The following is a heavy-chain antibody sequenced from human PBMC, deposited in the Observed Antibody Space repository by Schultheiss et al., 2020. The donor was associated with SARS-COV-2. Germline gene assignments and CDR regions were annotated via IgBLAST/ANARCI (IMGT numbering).Heavy chain of an antibody. J-gene: IGHJ4*02. CDR3: GRDYYDSSGRPDYFDY. Sequence: GGSLRLSCAASGFTFSDYDMSWIRQAPGKGLEWLSYISSSGSTIYYADSVKGRFTISRDNAKNSLYLQMNSLRAEDTAVYYCGRDYYDSSGRPDYFDYWGQGTLVTVSS. CDR2: ISSSGSTI. D-gene: IGHD3-22*01. CDR1: GFTFSDYD. V-gene: IGHV3-11*04.